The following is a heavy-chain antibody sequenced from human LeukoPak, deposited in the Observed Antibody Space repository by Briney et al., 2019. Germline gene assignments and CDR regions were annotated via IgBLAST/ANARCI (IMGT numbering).Heavy chain of an antibody. D-gene: IGHD3-22*01. CDR1: GGSISSGSYY. CDR2: IYTSGST. J-gene: IGHJ4*02. CDR3: ARSLSPDSSGYSRAFDY. V-gene: IGHV4-61*02. Sequence: SQTLSLTCTVSGGSISSGSYYWSWIRQPAGKGLEWIGRIYTSGSTNYNPSLKSRVTISVDTSKNQFSLKLSSVTAADTAMYYCARSLSPDSSGYSRAFDYWGQGTLVTVSS.